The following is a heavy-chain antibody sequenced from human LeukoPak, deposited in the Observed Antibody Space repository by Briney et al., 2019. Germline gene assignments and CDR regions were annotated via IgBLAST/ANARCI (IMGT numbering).Heavy chain of an antibody. CDR2: IPASGGST. Sequence: GGSLRLSCVASGFTFSSNVMVWVRQAPGKGLEWVSSIPASGGSTYYADSVKGRFTISRDNSKNSLYLQMNSLRAEDTAVYYCAKESSGGWYFDYWGQGTLVTVSS. CDR1: GFTFSSNV. V-gene: IGHV3-23*01. J-gene: IGHJ4*02. D-gene: IGHD6-19*01. CDR3: AKESSGGWYFDY.